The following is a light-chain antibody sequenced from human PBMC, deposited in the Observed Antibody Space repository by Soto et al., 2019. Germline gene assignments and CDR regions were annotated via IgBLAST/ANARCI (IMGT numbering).Light chain of an antibody. CDR1: QTINKY. J-gene: IGKJ1*01. V-gene: IGKV1-39*01. CDR2: GAS. Sequence: DIQMTQSPSSLSASVGDRVTITCRASQTINKYLNWYQQKPGKVHKVLIYGASNLQSGAPSRFSGSGSGTDFTLNICSLQPEDFAIYYCQHTHSAPWTFGQGTKVEIK. CDR3: QHTHSAPWT.